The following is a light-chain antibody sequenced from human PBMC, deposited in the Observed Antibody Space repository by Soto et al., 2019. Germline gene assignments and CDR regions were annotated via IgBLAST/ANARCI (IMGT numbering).Light chain of an antibody. CDR2: AAS. J-gene: IGKJ1*01. Sequence: DIQITHSPSSGSASVVERVTITFRASQGIGTWLAWYQQKPGKGPNLLIYAASSLESGVPSRFSGSGSGTDFTLTISSLQPDDFATYYCKQYGNFWKFGQGTKVDIK. CDR1: QGIGTW. CDR3: KQYGNFWK. V-gene: IGKV1-12*01.